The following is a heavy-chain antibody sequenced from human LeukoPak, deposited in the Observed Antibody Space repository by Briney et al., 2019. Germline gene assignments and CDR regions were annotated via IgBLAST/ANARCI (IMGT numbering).Heavy chain of an antibody. J-gene: IGHJ6*03. CDR1: GFTFSSYW. V-gene: IGHV3-7*01. CDR3: ARDRVTTSSWPRVEYYYMDV. CDR2: IKQDGSEK. Sequence: GGSLRLSCAASGFTFSSYWMSWVRQAPGKGLEWVANIKQDGSEKHYVDSVKGRFTISRDNARNSLYLQMNSLRAEDTAVYYCARDRVTTSSWPRVEYYYMDVWGKGTTVTISS. D-gene: IGHD4-11*01.